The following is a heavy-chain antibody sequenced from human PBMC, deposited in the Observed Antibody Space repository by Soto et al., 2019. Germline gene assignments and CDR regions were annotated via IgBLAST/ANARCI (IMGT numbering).Heavy chain of an antibody. Sequence: EVQLVESGGDLVKAGGSLRLSCAPSGFTFSSAWINWIRQPPGKGLEWVGRIKSKSDGGTTDFAAPVKGRFAISRDDSRDMVYMQVVNLKEEDSGVYFYSTNAVFTGVLVGVDFWGHGTLVTVSS. J-gene: IGHJ4*01. CDR1: GFTFSSAW. V-gene: IGHV3-15*07. CDR3: STNAVFTGVLVGVDF. D-gene: IGHD3-10*01. CDR2: IKSKSDGGTT.